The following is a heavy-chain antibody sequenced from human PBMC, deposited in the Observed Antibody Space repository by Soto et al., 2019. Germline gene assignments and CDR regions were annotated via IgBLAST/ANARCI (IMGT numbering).Heavy chain of an antibody. CDR1: GGSISSGGYY. Sequence: QVQLQESGPGLVKPSQTLSLTCTVSGGSISSGGYYWSWIRQHPGKGLDGIGYIYYRGSTYYNPSLKSRVTISVDPYKTHFSLKLSSVTAADTAVYYCARVPPIAAAGTDWFDPWGQGTLVTVSS. CDR2: IYYRGST. V-gene: IGHV4-31*03. D-gene: IGHD6-13*01. J-gene: IGHJ5*02. CDR3: ARVPPIAAAGTDWFDP.